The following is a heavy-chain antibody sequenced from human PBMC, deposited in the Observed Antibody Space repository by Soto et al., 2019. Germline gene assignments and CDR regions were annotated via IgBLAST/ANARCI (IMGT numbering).Heavy chain of an antibody. Sequence: GGSLRLSCAASGFTFSSYWMSWVRQAPGKGLEWVANIKQDGSEKYYVDSVKGRFTISRDNAKNSLYLQMNSLRAEDTAVYYCARELTGENDAFDIWGQGTMVTV. V-gene: IGHV3-7*03. CDR3: ARELTGENDAFDI. CDR1: GFTFSSYW. J-gene: IGHJ3*02. D-gene: IGHD7-27*01. CDR2: IKQDGSEK.